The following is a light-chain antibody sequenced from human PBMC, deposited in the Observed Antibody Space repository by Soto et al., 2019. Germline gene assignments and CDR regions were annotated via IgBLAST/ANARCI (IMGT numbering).Light chain of an antibody. CDR2: GAS. CDR1: QSVSSNY. Sequence: DTVLTQSPGTLSLSPGERATLSCRASQSVSSNYLAWYQQKPGQAPRLLISGASTRATGTPDRFSGSGSGTDFTLTISRLEPEDFAVYYCQQYGSSPLTFGGGTKVEIK. J-gene: IGKJ4*01. V-gene: IGKV3-20*01. CDR3: QQYGSSPLT.